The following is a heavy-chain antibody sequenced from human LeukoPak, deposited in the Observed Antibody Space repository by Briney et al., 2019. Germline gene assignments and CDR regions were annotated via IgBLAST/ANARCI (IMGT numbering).Heavy chain of an antibody. CDR3: AKDKYYYDSSGNFDY. CDR1: GFTFDDYA. V-gene: IGHV3-43*02. J-gene: IGHJ4*02. D-gene: IGHD3-22*01. Sequence: GGSLRLSCAASGFTFDDYAMHWVRQAPGKGLEWVSLISGDGGSTYYADSVKGRFTISRDNSKNSLYLQMNSLRTEDTALYYCAKDKYYYDSSGNFDYWGQGTPVTVSS. CDR2: ISGDGGST.